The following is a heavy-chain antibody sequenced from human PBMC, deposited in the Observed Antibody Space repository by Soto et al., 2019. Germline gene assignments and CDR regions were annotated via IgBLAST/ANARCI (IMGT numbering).Heavy chain of an antibody. V-gene: IGHV4-61*01. CDR2: IYYSGST. D-gene: IGHD2-2*01. CDR3: ARATVVPAAMVGDWFDP. Sequence: ETLSLTCTVSGGSVSSGSYYWSWIRQPPGKGLEWIGYIYYSGSTNYNPSLKSRVTISVDTSKNQFSLKLSSVTAADTAVYYCARATVVPAAMVGDWFDPWGQGTLVTVSS. CDR1: GGSVSSGSYY. J-gene: IGHJ5*02.